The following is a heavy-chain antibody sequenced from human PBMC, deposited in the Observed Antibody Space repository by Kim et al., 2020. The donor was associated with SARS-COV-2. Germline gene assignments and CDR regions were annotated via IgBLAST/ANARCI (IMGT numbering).Heavy chain of an antibody. D-gene: IGHD1-26*01. J-gene: IGHJ4*02. V-gene: IGHV1-3*01. CDR2: IIAGNGNT. Sequence: ASVKVSCKASGYTLTYYTIYWVRQAPGQGLEWMGWIIAGNGNTKYSQKFQGRVTITRDTSASTAYMELSSLRSEDTAVYYCARVLVGGTYGMYYWGQGTLVTVSS. CDR3: ARVLVGGTYGMYY. CDR1: GYTLTYYT.